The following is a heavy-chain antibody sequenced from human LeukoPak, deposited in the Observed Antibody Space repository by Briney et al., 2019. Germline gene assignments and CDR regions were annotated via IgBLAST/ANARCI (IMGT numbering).Heavy chain of an antibody. J-gene: IGHJ4*02. D-gene: IGHD6-13*01. CDR1: GSTVSSSY. CDR3: ATGPYSNSSLDY. V-gene: IGHV3-53*01. Sequence: PGGSLRLSCAASGSTVSSSYMSWVRQAPGKGLEWVSVIYSGGSTYYADSVKGRFTISRDNSKNTLYLQMNSLRAEDTAVYYCATGPYSNSSLDYWGQGILVTVSS. CDR2: IYSGGST.